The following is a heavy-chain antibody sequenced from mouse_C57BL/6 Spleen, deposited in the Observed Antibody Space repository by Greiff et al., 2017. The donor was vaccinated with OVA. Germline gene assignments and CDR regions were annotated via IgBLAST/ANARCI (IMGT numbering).Heavy chain of an antibody. D-gene: IGHD1-1*01. J-gene: IGHJ3*01. V-gene: IGHV1-55*01. CDR3: ARGDYYGGWFAY. CDR1: GYTFTSSW. CDR2: IYPGSGST. Sequence: VQLQQPGAELVKPGASVKMSCKASGYTFTSSWITWVKQRPGQGLAWIGDIYPGSGSTNYNEKFKSKATLTVDTSSSTAYMQLSSLTAEDSAVYYCARGDYYGGWFAYWGQGTLVTVSA.